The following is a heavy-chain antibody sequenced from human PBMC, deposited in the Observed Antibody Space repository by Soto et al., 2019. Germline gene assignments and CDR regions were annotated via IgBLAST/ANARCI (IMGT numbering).Heavy chain of an antibody. D-gene: IGHD2-2*01. CDR2: VYRTGAT. J-gene: IGHJ6*02. CDR3: ARDSYAMSSFALDV. V-gene: IGHV4-30-2*06. Sequence: QLQLQESGSGLVETAQTLSLTCIVSGDSISSGGFPWAWIRQSKGKGLEWIGYVYRTGATSYNPGPECRASISVDPSRNQLSLKLMSVTPADSAGDFCARDSYAMSSFALDVWGRGTAVTVSS. CDR1: GDSISSGGFP.